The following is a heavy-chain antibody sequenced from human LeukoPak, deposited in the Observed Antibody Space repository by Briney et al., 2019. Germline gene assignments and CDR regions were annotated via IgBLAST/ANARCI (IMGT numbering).Heavy chain of an antibody. CDR1: GDSISRYY. Sequence: PSETLSLTCSVSGDSISRYYWNWIRQPAGKGLEWIGRVFASGTTNYNPSLTSRVSISADKSKNQVSLRLSSVTAADTAIYHCARGWKQLVYWGQGALVTVSS. CDR3: ARGWKQLVY. V-gene: IGHV4-4*07. D-gene: IGHD1-1*01. J-gene: IGHJ4*02. CDR2: VFASGTT.